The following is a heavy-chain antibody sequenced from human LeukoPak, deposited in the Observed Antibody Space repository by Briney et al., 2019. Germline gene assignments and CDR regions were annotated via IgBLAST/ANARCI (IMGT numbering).Heavy chain of an antibody. V-gene: IGHV3-23*01. CDR3: AKIHCSGGSCRRGTTPYYFDY. D-gene: IGHD2-15*01. CDR1: GFTFSSYA. Sequence: GGSLRLSCAASGFTFSSYAMSWVRQAPGKGLEWVSAISDSGGSTYYADSVKGRFTISRDNSKNTLYLQMNSLRAEDTAVYYCAKIHCSGGSCRRGTTPYYFDYWGQGTLVTVSS. J-gene: IGHJ4*02. CDR2: ISDSGGST.